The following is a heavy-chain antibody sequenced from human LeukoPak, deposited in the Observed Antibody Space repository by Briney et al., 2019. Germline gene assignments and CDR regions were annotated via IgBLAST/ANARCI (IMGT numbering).Heavy chain of an antibody. CDR2: ISASGGST. Sequence: PGGSLRLSCAASGFTFSSSAMSWVRQVPGKGLEWVSGISASGGSTFYADSVKGRFTINRDNSRNTLYLQMNSLRAEDTAEYYCAKDSFAALSFFDYWGQGTLVTVSS. J-gene: IGHJ4*02. V-gene: IGHV3-23*01. CDR1: GFTFSSSA. D-gene: IGHD1-26*01. CDR3: AKDSFAALSFFDY.